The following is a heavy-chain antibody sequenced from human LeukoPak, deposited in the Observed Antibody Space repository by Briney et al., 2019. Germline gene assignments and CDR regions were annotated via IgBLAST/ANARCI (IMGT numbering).Heavy chain of an antibody. D-gene: IGHD5-12*01. CDR2: IYYSGSS. CDR1: GGSISGYH. Sequence: SETLSLTCNVSGGSISGYHWSWIRQPPGKGLEWLGYIYYSGSSNYNPSLKSRVAMSADTSKNQFSLKLSSVTAADTAIYYCARNEWLRHFDYWGHGTLVTVSS. J-gene: IGHJ4*01. CDR3: ARNEWLRHFDY. V-gene: IGHV4-59*08.